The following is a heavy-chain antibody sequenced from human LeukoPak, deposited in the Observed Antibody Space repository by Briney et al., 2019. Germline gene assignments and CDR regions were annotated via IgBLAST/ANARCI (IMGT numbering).Heavy chain of an antibody. V-gene: IGHV3-48*02. J-gene: IGHJ4*02. CDR2: ISSSIITI. Sequence: SRGSLRLSSAAPLFTFSGSNMSWVCAGPRGGGEWVSYISSSIITIYYADSVKGRFIISRDNAKNSLYLQMSSLRDEDTAVYYCARTLSYLHYWGQGTLVTVSS. CDR1: LFTFSGSN. CDR3: ARTLSYLHY. D-gene: IGHD5/OR15-5a*01.